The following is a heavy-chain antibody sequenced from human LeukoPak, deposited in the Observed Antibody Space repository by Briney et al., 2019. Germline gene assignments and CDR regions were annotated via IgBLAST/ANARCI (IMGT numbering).Heavy chain of an antibody. D-gene: IGHD2-15*01. Sequence: PSETLSLTCAVYGGSFSGYYWSWIRQPPGKGLEWIGEINHSGSTTYNSSLKSRLTISVDTSKNQFSLKLNSVTAADTAVYYCAGTRRYCSGGSCYNWFDPWGQGTLVTVSS. CDR3: AGTRRYCSGGSCYNWFDP. CDR2: INHSGST. CDR1: GGSFSGYY. V-gene: IGHV4-34*01. J-gene: IGHJ5*02.